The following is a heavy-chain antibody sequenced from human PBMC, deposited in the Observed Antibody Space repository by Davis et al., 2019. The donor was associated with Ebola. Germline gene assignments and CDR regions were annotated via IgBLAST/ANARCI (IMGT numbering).Heavy chain of an antibody. CDR1: GGSISSYY. V-gene: IGHV4-59*01. Sequence: MPSETLSLTCTVSGGSISSYYWSWIRQPPGKGLEWIGYIYYSGSTNYNPSLKSRVTISVDTSKNQFSLKLSSVTAADTAVYYCAKGASGVMITFGGVIVPPFDYWGQGTLVTVSS. CDR3: AKGASGVMITFGGVIVPPFDY. D-gene: IGHD3-16*02. J-gene: IGHJ4*02. CDR2: IYYSGST.